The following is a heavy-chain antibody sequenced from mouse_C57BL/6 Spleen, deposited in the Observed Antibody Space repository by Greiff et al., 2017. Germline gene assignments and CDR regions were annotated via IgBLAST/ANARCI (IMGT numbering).Heavy chain of an antibody. CDR1: GFTFSSYA. D-gene: IGHD1-1*01. V-gene: IGHV5-9-1*02. Sequence: EVKLVESGEGLVKPGGSLKLSCAASGFTFSSYAMSWVRQTPEKRLEWVAYISSGGDYIYYADTVKGRFTISRDNARNTLYLQMSSLKSEDTAMYYCTRDDRTVVAWLYFDGWGTVATVTVA. CDR3: TRDDRTVVAWLYFDG. CDR2: ISSGGDYI. J-gene: IGHJ1*03.